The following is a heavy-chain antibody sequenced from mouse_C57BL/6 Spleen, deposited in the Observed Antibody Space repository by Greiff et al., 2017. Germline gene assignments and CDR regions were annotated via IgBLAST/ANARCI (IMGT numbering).Heavy chain of an antibody. CDR3: TKTYCNQGMDY. D-gene: IGHD2-1*01. J-gene: IGHJ4*01. Sequence: VHVKQSGAELVRPGASVKLSCTASGFNIKDDYMHWVKQRPEQGLEWIGWIDPENGDTEYASKFQGKATITADTSSNTAYLQLSSLTSEDTAVYYCTKTYCNQGMDYWGQGTSVTVSS. CDR1: GFNIKDDY. V-gene: IGHV14-4*01. CDR2: IDPENGDT.